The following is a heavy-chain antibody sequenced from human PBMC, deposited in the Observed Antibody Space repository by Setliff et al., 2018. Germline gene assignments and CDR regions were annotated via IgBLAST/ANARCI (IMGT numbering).Heavy chain of an antibody. V-gene: IGHV3-7*01. Sequence: ETLSLSCAASGFPFSGSWMAWVRQAPGQGLEWVADIREDGSGNFYADSVRVRFTISRDNARNSLFLQMNSLSAEDTAVYYCARDPEGGEFDIWGQGTLVTVSS. CDR3: ARDPEGGEFDI. CDR2: IREDGSGN. D-gene: IGHD2-21*01. CDR1: GFPFSGSW. J-gene: IGHJ3*02.